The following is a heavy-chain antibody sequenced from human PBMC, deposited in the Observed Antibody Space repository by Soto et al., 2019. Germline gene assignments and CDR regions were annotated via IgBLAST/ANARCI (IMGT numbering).Heavy chain of an antibody. CDR1: GYTFTSYY. D-gene: IGHD3-22*01. CDR3: ARGDYYDSSGYYYGMDV. CDR2: INPSGGST. Sequence: QVQLVQSGAEVQKPGASVKVSCKASGYTFTSYYMHWVRQAPGQGLEWMGIINPSGGSTSYAQKFQGRVTRTRDTSTSTVYMELSSLRSEDTAVYYCARGDYYDSSGYYYGMDVWGQGTTVTGS. J-gene: IGHJ6*02. V-gene: IGHV1-46*01.